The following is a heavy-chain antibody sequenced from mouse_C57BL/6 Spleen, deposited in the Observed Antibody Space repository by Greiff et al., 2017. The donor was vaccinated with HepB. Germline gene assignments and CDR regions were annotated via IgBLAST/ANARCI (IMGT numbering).Heavy chain of an antibody. CDR1: GYTFTDYY. CDR3: ASPNY. CDR2: INPNNGGT. Sequence: EVQLQQSGPELVKPGASVKISCKASGYTFTDYYMNWVKQSHGKSLEWIGDINPNNGGTSYNQKFKGKATLTVDKSSRTAYMELRSLPSEDSAVYYCASPNYWGQGTTLTVSS. V-gene: IGHV1-26*01. J-gene: IGHJ2*01.